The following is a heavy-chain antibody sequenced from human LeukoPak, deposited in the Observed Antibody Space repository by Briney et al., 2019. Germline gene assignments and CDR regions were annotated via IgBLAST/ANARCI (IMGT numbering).Heavy chain of an antibody. Sequence: SETLSLTCAVYGGSFSGYYWSWIRQPPGKGLEWIGEINHSGSTNYNPSLESRVTISVDTSKNQFSLKLSSVTAADTAVYYCANRVLLWFGEPRAWFDPWGQGTLVTVSS. D-gene: IGHD3-10*01. CDR3: ANRVLLWFGEPRAWFDP. V-gene: IGHV4-34*01. CDR1: GGSFSGYY. CDR2: INHSGST. J-gene: IGHJ5*02.